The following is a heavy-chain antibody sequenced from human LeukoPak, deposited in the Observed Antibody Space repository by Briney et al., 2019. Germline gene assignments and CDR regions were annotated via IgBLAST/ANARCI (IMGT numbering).Heavy chain of an antibody. CDR1: GYSLSELS. J-gene: IGHJ5*01. CDR3: ATEKDLLLDS. V-gene: IGHV1-24*01. CDR2: FDPGDDET. Sequence: ASVKVSCKVSGYSLSELSTHLVRQAPGQGLEWMGGFDPGDDETIYAQKFQGRVTMTEDTSTDTAYLELSSLRSEDTAVYFCATEKDLLLDSWGQGTPVTVSS. D-gene: IGHD1-26*01.